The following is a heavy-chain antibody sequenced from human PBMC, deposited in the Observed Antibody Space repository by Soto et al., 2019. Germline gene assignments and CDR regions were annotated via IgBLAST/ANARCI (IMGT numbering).Heavy chain of an antibody. CDR3: ARAPYEDYAVPEPNYFDS. CDR1: GGTFSTLA. CDR2: IIPIFGRP. Sequence: QVQLVQSGTEVKKPGSSVKVSCKASGGTFSTLAVSWVRQAPGQGLEWMGGIIPIFGRPVYAQKFQGRVTITADESTSIVYMELSSLSSEDTAVYYGARAPYEDYAVPEPNYFDSWGQGTLVTVSS. V-gene: IGHV1-69*01. J-gene: IGHJ4*02. D-gene: IGHD4-17*01.